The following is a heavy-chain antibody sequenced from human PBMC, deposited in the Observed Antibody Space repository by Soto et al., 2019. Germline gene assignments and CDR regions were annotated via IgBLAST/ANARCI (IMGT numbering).Heavy chain of an antibody. CDR1: GGTFSSYT. D-gene: IGHD2-15*01. V-gene: IGHV1-69*02. Sequence: QVQLVQSGAEVKKPGSSVKVSCTASGGTFSSYTISWVRQAPGQGLEWMGRIIPILGIANYAQKFQGRVTITADKSTSTAYMELSSLRSEDTAVYYCARDRCGGGSCPSYWGQGTLVIVSS. CDR2: IIPILGIA. CDR3: ARDRCGGGSCPSY. J-gene: IGHJ4*02.